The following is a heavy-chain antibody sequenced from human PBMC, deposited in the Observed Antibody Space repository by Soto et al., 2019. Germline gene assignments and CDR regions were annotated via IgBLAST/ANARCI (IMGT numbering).Heavy chain of an antibody. Sequence: GGSLRLSCAASGFIFTSYSMVWVRLAPGKGLEWVASISSGSDSIFYADSVKGRFTVSRDNAKNSLFLQMNNLRAEDTAVYFCARDRSADRFVQYFQHWGQVTQVTV. CDR3: ARDRSADRFVQYFQH. J-gene: IGHJ1*01. V-gene: IGHV3-21*01. D-gene: IGHD6-19*01. CDR2: ISSGSDSI. CDR1: GFIFTSYS.